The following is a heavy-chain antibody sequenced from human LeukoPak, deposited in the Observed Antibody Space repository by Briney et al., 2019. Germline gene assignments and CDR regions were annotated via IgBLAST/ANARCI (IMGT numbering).Heavy chain of an antibody. D-gene: IGHD2-2*03. CDR1: GGTFSSYA. V-gene: IGHV1-69*10. CDR2: IIPILGIA. J-gene: IGHJ4*02. CDR3: AREPGYCSSTSCRTFDY. Sequence: SVKVSCKASGGTFSSYAISWVRQAPGQGLEWMGGIIPILGIANYAQKFQGRVTITADKSTSTAYMELSSLRSEDTAVYYCAREPGYCSSTSCRTFDYWGQGTLVTVSS.